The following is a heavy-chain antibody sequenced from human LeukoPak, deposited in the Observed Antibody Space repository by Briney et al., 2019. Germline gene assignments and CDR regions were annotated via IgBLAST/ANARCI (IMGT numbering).Heavy chain of an antibody. J-gene: IGHJ3*02. CDR2: INPNSGGT. CDR3: ARDIIVGAYSSGENAFDI. V-gene: IGHV1-2*02. CDR1: GYSFTGHY. D-gene: IGHD1-26*01. Sequence: ASVKVSCKASGYSFTGHYMHWVRQAPGQGLEWMGWINPNSGGTNYAQKFQGRVTMTRDTSINTAYMDLSRLRSDDTAVYYCARDIIVGAYSSGENAFDIWGQGTMVTVSS.